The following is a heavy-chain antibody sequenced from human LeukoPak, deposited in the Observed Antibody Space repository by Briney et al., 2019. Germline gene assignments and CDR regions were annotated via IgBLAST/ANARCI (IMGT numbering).Heavy chain of an antibody. CDR2: IKQDGSEK. J-gene: IGHJ3*02. Sequence: GGSLRLSCAASGFTISSYWMSWVRQAPGKGLEWVANIKQDGSEKYYVDSVKGRFTISRDNAKNSLYLQMNSLRAEDTAVYYCAREGVWFGEFHHDAFDIWGQGTMVTVSS. V-gene: IGHV3-7*01. D-gene: IGHD3-10*01. CDR3: AREGVWFGEFHHDAFDI. CDR1: GFTISSYW.